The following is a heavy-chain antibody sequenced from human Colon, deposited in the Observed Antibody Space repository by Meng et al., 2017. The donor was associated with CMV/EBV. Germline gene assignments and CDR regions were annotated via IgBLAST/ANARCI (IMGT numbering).Heavy chain of an antibody. D-gene: IGHD6-6*01. CDR2: IKNDGTRA. CDR1: GFTFSYYW. J-gene: IGHJ4*02. Sequence: GESLKISCAASGFTFSYYWMHWVRQAPGKGLMRVSRIKNDGTRATYADSVRGRFTISRDNARNTLYLQMDSVRVEDTAVYYCARDVGSSTSMDYWGQGTLVTVSS. CDR3: ARDVGSSTSMDY. V-gene: IGHV3-74*01.